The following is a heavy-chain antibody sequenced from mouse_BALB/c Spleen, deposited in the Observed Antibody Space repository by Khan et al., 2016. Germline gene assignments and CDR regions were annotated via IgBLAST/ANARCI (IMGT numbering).Heavy chain of an antibody. Sequence: EVQLQESGPGLVKPSQSLTLTCTVTGYSITSDYACTGIQQFPGNKLEWMGYISYSGNTSYNPSLKSRFSFTRDPSNNQVILQLNTVTTEDTATYYCASGMITAFAYWGHCTTLTVSS. CDR1: GYSITSDYA. CDR2: ISYSGNT. D-gene: IGHD2-4*01. V-gene: IGHV3-2*02. J-gene: IGHJ2*01. CDR3: ASGMITAFAY.